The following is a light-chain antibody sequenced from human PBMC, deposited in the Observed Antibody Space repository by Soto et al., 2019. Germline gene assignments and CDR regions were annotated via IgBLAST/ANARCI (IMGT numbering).Light chain of an antibody. Sequence: EIVLTQSPGTLSLSPGERATLSGRSSQSVISSYLAWYQQKPGQAPRLLSYGASSRATGIPDRFSGSGSGTDFTLTISRLEPEDFAVYYCQQSSNWPKWTFGQGTKV. CDR1: QSVISSY. CDR2: GAS. CDR3: QQSSNWPKWT. V-gene: IGKV3D-20*02. J-gene: IGKJ1*01.